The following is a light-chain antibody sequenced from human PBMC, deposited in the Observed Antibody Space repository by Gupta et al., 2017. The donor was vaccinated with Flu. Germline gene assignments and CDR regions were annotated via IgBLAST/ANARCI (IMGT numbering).Light chain of an antibody. CDR2: SNN. CDR1: SSNIGSNT. CDR3: AAWDDSLNGPKGV. Sequence: QSVLTQPPSASGTSGQRVTISFSGRSSNIGSNTVNGYKQLPGTAPTLLIYSNNQLRSGVPDRFSGSTCGTSASLVISGLQSEDETDYYCAAWDDSLNGPKGVFGGGTKLTVL. J-gene: IGLJ3*02. V-gene: IGLV1-44*01.